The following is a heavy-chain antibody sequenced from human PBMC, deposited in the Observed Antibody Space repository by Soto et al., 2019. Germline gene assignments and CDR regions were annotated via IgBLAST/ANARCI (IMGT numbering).Heavy chain of an antibody. Sequence: PGESLKISCKGSGYSFTSYWIGWVRQMPGKGLEWMGIIYPGDSDTRYSPSFQGQVTISADKSISTAYLQWSSLKASDTAMYYCARVDYGGNSPYYYYGMDVWGQGTTVTVSS. CDR3: ARVDYGGNSPYYYYGMDV. CDR1: GYSFTSYW. J-gene: IGHJ6*02. V-gene: IGHV5-51*01. D-gene: IGHD4-17*01. CDR2: IYPGDSDT.